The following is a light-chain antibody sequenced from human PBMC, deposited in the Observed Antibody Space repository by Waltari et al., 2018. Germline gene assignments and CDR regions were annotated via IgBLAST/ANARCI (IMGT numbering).Light chain of an antibody. J-gene: IGKJ2*01. V-gene: IGKV1-5*01. CDR3: LQYRNSPHI. Sequence: DIQITQSPSSLSASVGDTVTITCRASQSISRWLDWYQQKPGKAPKLLIYKASSLQIGVPSRFSGSGSETEFTLMISSLQPEDFASYFCLQYRNSPHIFGQGTKVEIK. CDR1: QSISRW. CDR2: KAS.